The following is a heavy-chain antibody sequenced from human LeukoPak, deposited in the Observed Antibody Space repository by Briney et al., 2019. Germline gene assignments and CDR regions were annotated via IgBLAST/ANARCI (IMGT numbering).Heavy chain of an antibody. V-gene: IGHV3-64*04. D-gene: IGHD2-15*01. CDR2: ISSNGGST. CDR3: ARDQCSGGSCYFPY. J-gene: IGHJ4*02. CDR1: GFTFSSYA. Sequence: GGSLRLSCSASGFTFSSYAMHWVRQAPGKGLEYVSAISSNGGSTYYADSVKGRFTISRDNSKNTLYLQMNSLRAEDTAVYYCARDQCSGGSCYFPYWGQGTLVTVSS.